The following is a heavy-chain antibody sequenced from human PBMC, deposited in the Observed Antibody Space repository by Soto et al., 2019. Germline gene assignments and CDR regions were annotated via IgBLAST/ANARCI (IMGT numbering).Heavy chain of an antibody. CDR2: INPVTGAT. D-gene: IGHD4-17*01. V-gene: IGHV1-2*02. J-gene: IGHJ6*02. CDR1: GYTFTAYY. CDR3: ARDNTVNYGMDV. Sequence: ASVKVSCKASGYTFTAYYMHWARQAPGQGLEWMGWINPVTGATDYPQRFQGRVTMTTDTSISTAYMDLTRLRSDDTALYYCARDNTVNYGMDVWGQGTTVTSP.